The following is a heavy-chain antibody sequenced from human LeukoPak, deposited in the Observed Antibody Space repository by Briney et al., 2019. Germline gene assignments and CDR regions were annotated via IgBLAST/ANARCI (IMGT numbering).Heavy chain of an antibody. CDR1: GGSISSYY. CDR2: IYYSGST. J-gene: IGHJ4*02. Sequence: SETLSLTCTVSGGSISSYYWSWIRQPPGKGLEWIGYIYYSGSTNYNPSLKSRVTISVDTSKNQFSLKLTSVTAADTAVYYCAKRQPVAGFFDYWGQGILVTVSS. V-gene: IGHV4-59*12. D-gene: IGHD6-19*01. CDR3: AKRQPVAGFFDY.